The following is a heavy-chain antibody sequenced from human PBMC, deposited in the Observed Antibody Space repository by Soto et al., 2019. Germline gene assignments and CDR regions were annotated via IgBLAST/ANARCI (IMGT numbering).Heavy chain of an antibody. D-gene: IGHD3-9*01. CDR1: GGSISSPNFY. J-gene: IGHJ4*02. CDR2: IYYSGSA. CDR3: ARDILYRLDY. Sequence: PSETLSLTCTVSGGSISSPNFYWSWIRQPPGKGLEWIGYIYYSGSAYYNPSLKSRVTISVDTSKNQFSLKLSSVTAADTAVYYCARDILYRLDYWGQGILVTVSS. V-gene: IGHV4-30-4*01.